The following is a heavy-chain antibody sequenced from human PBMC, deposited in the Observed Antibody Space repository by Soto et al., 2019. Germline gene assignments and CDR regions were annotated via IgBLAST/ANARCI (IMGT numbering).Heavy chain of an antibody. D-gene: IGHD1-1*01. CDR1: GYRFTSSW. Sequence: GESLKISCQGSGYRFTSSWIGWVRQMPGKGLEWLGNVYPNDCDVRYSLSFEGRVTISAHNSINTAYLHLLNLKASHTPIYSCTTGATRSLDYWGQGTRVTVSS. V-gene: IGHV5-51*01. CDR2: VYPNDCDV. J-gene: IGHJ4*02. CDR3: TTGATRSLDY.